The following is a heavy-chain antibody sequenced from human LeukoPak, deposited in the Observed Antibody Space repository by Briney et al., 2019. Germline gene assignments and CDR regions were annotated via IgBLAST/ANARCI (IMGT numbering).Heavy chain of an antibody. CDR3: AKDRIVVVPAAIPFDY. Sequence: GGSLRLSCAASGFTFSSYAMSWVRQAPGKGLEWVSAISGSGGSTYYADSVKGRFTISRDNSKNTLYLQMNSLRAEDTAVYYCAKDRIVVVPAAIPFDYWGQGTLVTVAS. D-gene: IGHD2-2*02. V-gene: IGHV3-23*01. CDR1: GFTFSSYA. J-gene: IGHJ4*02. CDR2: ISGSGGST.